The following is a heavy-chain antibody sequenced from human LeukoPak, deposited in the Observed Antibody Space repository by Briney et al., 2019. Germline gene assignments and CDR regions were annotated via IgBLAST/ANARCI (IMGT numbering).Heavy chain of an antibody. Sequence: GGSLRLSCAASGFTFSSYEMNWVCQAPGKGLEWVSYISSSGSTIYYADSVKGRFTISRGNAKNSLYLQMNSLRAEDTAVYYCARDDSLLAAAGVAFDIWGQGTMVTVSS. D-gene: IGHD6-13*01. V-gene: IGHV3-48*03. CDR3: ARDDSLLAAAGVAFDI. CDR1: GFTFSSYE. J-gene: IGHJ3*02. CDR2: ISSSGSTI.